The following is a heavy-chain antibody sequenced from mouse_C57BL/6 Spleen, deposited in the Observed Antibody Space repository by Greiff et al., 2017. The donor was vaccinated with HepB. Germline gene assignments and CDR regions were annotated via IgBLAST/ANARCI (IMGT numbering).Heavy chain of an antibody. D-gene: IGHD2-3*01. Sequence: EVQLVESGAELVKPGASVKLSCTASGFNIKDYYMHWVKQRTEQGLEWIGRIDPEDGETKYAPKFQGKATITAETSSNTAFLKLSSLTSEDTAVYYCARGKDGYPFAYWGQVTLVTVSA. CDR3: ARGKDGYPFAY. J-gene: IGHJ3*01. V-gene: IGHV14-2*01. CDR2: IDPEDGET. CDR1: GFNIKDYY.